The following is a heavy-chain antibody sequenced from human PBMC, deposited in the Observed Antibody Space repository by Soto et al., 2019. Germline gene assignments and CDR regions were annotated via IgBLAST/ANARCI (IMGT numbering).Heavy chain of an antibody. V-gene: IGHV1-2*02. CDR2: LNPNSGAA. CDR3: ARDRRAYCTGECPWGS. Sequence: QVQLVQSGTEVKKPGASVKVSCKASGYTLTRYYIHWVRQAPGQGLEWMGWLNPNSGAAKYGQKFHGRVTMTWDTSNGTASMELSRLRSDDTAVYYCARDRRAYCTGECPWGSWGQGTLVTVSS. CDR1: GYTLTRYY. D-gene: IGHD2-8*02. J-gene: IGHJ5*02.